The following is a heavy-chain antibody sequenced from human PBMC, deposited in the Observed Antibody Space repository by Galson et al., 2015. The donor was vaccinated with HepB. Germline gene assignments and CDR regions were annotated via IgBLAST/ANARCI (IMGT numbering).Heavy chain of an antibody. CDR2: IKPDGSEK. D-gene: IGHD2-2*02. CDR1: GFTFSNFW. V-gene: IGHV3-7*01. J-gene: IGHJ4*02. CDR3: VRQYVVVPSAISY. Sequence: SLRLSCAASGFTFSNFWMTWVRQAPGKELEWVANIKPDGSEKYYADSVKGRFTVSRDNARTSLSLQMDSLRAEDTALYYCVRQYVVVPSAISYWGQGIQVTVSS.